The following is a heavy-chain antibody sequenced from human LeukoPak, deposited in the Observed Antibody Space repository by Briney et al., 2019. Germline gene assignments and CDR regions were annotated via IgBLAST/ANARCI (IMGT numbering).Heavy chain of an antibody. CDR1: GGPFSGYY. D-gene: IGHD3-3*01. Sequence: SETLSLTCAVYGGPFSGYYWNSIRQSPGKGLEWIGEINHSGSTNYNPSLKSRVTISVDTSKNQFSLKLSSVTAAATAVYYCARRRATYDFGRGYLPDYRAQGTLQPVSS. CDR2: INHSGST. V-gene: IGHV4-34*01. CDR3: ARRRATYDFGRGYLPDY. J-gene: IGHJ4*02.